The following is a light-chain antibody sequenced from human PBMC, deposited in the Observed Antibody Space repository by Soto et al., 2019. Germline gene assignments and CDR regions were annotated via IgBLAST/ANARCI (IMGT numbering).Light chain of an antibody. J-gene: IGKJ1*01. V-gene: IGKV1-39*01. CDR1: QRISSY. CDR2: AVS. Sequence: DIQMTQSPSSLSASVGDRVTITCRASQRISSYLNWYQQKPGKPPKILIYAVSSFQSGVPSRFSGSGSGTDFSLTITSLQPEDFATYYCQQTYSTPRTFGEGTKVEIK. CDR3: QQTYSTPRT.